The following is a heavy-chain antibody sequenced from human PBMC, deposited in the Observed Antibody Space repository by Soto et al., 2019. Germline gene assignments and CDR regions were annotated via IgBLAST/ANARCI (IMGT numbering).Heavy chain of an antibody. Sequence: GGSLRLSCAASGFTVSSNYMSWVRQAPGKGLEWVSVIYSGGSTYYADSVKGRFTISRHNSKNTLYLQMNSLRAEDTAVYYCVRVYSSSSVYYFDYWGQGTLVTVSS. CDR3: VRVYSSSSVYYFDY. V-gene: IGHV3-53*04. D-gene: IGHD6-6*01. J-gene: IGHJ4*02. CDR1: GFTVSSNY. CDR2: IYSGGST.